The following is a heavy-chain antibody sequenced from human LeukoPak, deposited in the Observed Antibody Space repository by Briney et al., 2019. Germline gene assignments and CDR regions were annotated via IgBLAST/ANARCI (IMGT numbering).Heavy chain of an antibody. CDR1: GFTFSSYA. CDR2: ISYDGSNK. CDR3: AKDGGGWRQLSIDY. V-gene: IGHV3-30*04. J-gene: IGHJ4*02. Sequence: GGSLRLSCAASGFTFSSYAMHWVRQAPGKGLGWVAVISYDGSNKYYADSVKGRFTISRDNSKNTLYLQMNSLRAADTAVYYCAKDGGGWRQLSIDYWGQGTLVTVSS. D-gene: IGHD5-24*01.